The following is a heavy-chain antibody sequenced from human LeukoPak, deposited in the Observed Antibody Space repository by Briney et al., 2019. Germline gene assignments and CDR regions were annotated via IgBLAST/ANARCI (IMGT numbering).Heavy chain of an antibody. D-gene: IGHD6-13*01. Sequence: GGSLRLSCAASGFTFSSYSMNWVRQAPGKGLEWVSSISSSSSYIYYADSVKGRFTISRDNAKNSLYLQMNSLRAEDTALYYCAKGAGYSSSWAFDYWGQGTLVTVSS. CDR2: ISSSSSYI. V-gene: IGHV3-21*04. J-gene: IGHJ4*02. CDR3: AKGAGYSSSWAFDY. CDR1: GFTFSSYS.